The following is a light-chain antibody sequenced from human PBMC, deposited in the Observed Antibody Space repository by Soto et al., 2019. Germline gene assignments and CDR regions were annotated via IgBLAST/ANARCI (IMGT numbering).Light chain of an antibody. CDR1: QNINSY. CDR2: GAS. CDR3: EQYNDWPLTT. Sequence: EIVMTQSPATLSVSPGDRATLSCRASQNINSYLAWYQQKPGQAPRLLIYGASTRATGIPARFSGSGSGTEFTLTISSLQSEDFAVYYCEQYNDWPLTTFGPGTKVDLK. J-gene: IGKJ3*01. V-gene: IGKV3-15*01.